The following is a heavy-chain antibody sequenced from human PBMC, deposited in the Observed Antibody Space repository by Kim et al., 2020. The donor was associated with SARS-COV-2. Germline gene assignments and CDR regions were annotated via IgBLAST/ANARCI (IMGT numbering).Heavy chain of an antibody. V-gene: IGHV5-51*01. Sequence: RYSPAFQGQVTISADKSISTAYLQWSSLKASDTAMYYCARHEDRYGMDVWGQGTTVTVSS. J-gene: IGHJ6*02. CDR3: ARHEDRYGMDV.